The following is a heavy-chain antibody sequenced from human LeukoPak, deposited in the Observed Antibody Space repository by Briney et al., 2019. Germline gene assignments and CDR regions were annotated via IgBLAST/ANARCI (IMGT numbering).Heavy chain of an antibody. CDR2: IYSGGST. V-gene: IGHV3-66*02. Sequence: GGSLRLSCAASGFTVSSNYMSWVRQAPGKGLEWVSVIYSGGSTYYADSVKGRFTISRDNSKNTLYLQMNSLRAEDTAVYYCARYSSSWYYFDYWGQGTLVTVSS. CDR1: GFTVSSNY. J-gene: IGHJ4*02. D-gene: IGHD6-13*01. CDR3: ARYSSSWYYFDY.